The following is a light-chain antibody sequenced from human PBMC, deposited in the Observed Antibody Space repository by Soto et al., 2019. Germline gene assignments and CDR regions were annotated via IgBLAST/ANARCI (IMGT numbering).Light chain of an antibody. CDR3: SSYGGSNNFV. J-gene: IGLJ1*01. V-gene: IGLV2-8*01. Sequence: QSALTQPPSASGSPGQSVTISCTGTSSDIGGYNFVSWYQQFPGKAPKLIIYEVTKRPSGVPDRFSGSKSGNTASLTVSGLQTADEADYYCSSYGGSNNFVFGTGTKGTVL. CDR2: EVT. CDR1: SSDIGGYNF.